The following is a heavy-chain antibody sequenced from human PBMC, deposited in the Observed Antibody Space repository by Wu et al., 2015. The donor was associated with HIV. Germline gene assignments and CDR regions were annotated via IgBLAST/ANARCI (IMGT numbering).Heavy chain of an antibody. CDR3: ARGRSVATTKYYFDY. Sequence: QLQLVQSGAEVRKPGASVKVSCKASGYTFTGYYIHWVRQAPGQGLEWMGWINPNTGGTKYTQRFQGRVTMTRTMSVSTAYMELTSLISDDTAVYYCARGRSVATTKYYFDYWGQGTLVTVSS. CDR1: GYTFTGYY. J-gene: IGHJ4*02. D-gene: IGHD5-24*01. V-gene: IGHV1-2*02. CDR2: INPNTGGT.